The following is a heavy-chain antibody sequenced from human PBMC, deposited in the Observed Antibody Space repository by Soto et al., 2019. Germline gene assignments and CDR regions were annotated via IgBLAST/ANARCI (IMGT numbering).Heavy chain of an antibody. V-gene: IGHV4-39*01. Sequence: SETLSLTCAVSGDSISSSSYSWGWIRQSPGKGLEWIGTIYSSENTYYNPSLLNRVTISVDTSKNEFSLRLSSVTAADKAVYYCASLNGYCISTNCHGYYGMDVWGQGTTVTVSS. CDR2: IYSSENT. J-gene: IGHJ6*02. CDR1: GDSISSSSYS. CDR3: ASLNGYCISTNCHGYYGMDV. D-gene: IGHD2-2*03.